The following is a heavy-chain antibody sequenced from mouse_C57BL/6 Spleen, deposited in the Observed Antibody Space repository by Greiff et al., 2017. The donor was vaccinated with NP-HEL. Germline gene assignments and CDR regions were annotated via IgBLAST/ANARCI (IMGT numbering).Heavy chain of an antibody. D-gene: IGHD1-1*01. CDR1: GYAFSSYW. Sequence: VQLQQSGAELVKPGASVKISCKASGYAFSSYWLNWVKQRPGKGLEWLGQIYPGDGDTNSNGKFKGKATLTADKSSSTAYMQLSSLTSEDSAVYFCAREGTTVVATDWGQGTTLTVSS. CDR2: IYPGDGDT. V-gene: IGHV1-80*01. CDR3: AREGTTVVATD. J-gene: IGHJ2*01.